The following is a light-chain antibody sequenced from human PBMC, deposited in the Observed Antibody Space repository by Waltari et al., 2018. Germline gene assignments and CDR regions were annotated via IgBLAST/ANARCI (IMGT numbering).Light chain of an antibody. V-gene: IGLV2-11*01. CDR2: DVS. CDR1: SGDVGDYNY. Sequence: QSALTQPRSVSGSPGQSVTISCTRTSGDVGDYNYVSWYQEQPGKAPRLPIYDVSARPSGVPDRFSASKSGNTASLTISGLQAEDEGSYHCCSRAGSSVVFGGGTKLTVL. CDR3: CSRAGSSVV. J-gene: IGLJ2*01.